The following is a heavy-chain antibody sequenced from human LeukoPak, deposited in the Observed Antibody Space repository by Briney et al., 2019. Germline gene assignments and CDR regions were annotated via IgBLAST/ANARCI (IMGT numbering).Heavy chain of an antibody. V-gene: IGHV3-11*04. D-gene: IGHD2-21*02. Sequence: GGSLRLSCAASGFTFSDYYMSWIRQTPGKGLEWVTYIRSSGSTIYYADSVKGRFTISRDNAKNSLYLQMNSLRAEDTAVYYCARDVSAYCGGDCYWGSFDYWGQGTLVTVSS. CDR1: GFTFSDYY. J-gene: IGHJ4*02. CDR2: IRSSGSTI. CDR3: ARDVSAYCGGDCYWGSFDY.